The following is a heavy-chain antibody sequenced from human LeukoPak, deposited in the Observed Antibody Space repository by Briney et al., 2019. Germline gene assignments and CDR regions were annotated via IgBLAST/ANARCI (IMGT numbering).Heavy chain of an antibody. J-gene: IGHJ4*02. D-gene: IGHD3-16*01. CDR1: GFIFSTYA. CDR2: IRPDGTNE. V-gene: IGHV3-30*02. CDR3: AKDPGGDDEEKHFDH. Sequence: PGGSLRLSCTASGFIFSTYAMHWVRQAPGKGLEGVAFIRPDGTNEYYADSVKGGFSISRDNSRDTLYLQMHSLRPEVTGVYFGAKDPGGDDEEKHFDHWGQGTLVAVSS.